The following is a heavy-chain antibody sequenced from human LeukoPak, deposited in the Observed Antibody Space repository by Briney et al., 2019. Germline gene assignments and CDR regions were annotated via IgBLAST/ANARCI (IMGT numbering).Heavy chain of an antibody. CDR3: AKGPRTVRFGDRHKGMFDY. CDR2: ISGSGDKS. D-gene: IGHD3-10*01. CDR1: GFTFGSYG. Sequence: GGSLRLSCAASGFTFGSYGMNWVRQAPGEGLEWVSVISGSGDKSYYTDSVKGRFTVSRDNSKNTVYLQMNSLRAEDTAVYYCAKGPRTVRFGDRHKGMFDYWGQGTLVTVSS. V-gene: IGHV3-23*01. J-gene: IGHJ4*02.